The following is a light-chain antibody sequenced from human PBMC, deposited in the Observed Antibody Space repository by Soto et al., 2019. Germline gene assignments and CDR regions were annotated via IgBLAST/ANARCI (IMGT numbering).Light chain of an antibody. J-gene: IGLJ1*01. CDR3: AAWDDSLIAYA. Sequence: QSLLTQPPSASGTPGQRVTISCSGSNSNIGSNSVNWYQHLPGTAPKLLIYGNNQRPSGVPDRFSGSKSGTSASLALSGLLSEDEADYYCAAWDDSLIAYAFGTGTKLTVL. CDR1: NSNIGSNS. V-gene: IGLV1-44*01. CDR2: GNN.